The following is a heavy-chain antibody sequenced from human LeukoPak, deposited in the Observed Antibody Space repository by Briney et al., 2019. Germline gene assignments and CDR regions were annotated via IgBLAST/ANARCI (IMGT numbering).Heavy chain of an antibody. CDR1: GYTFTGYY. CDR2: INPNSGGT. D-gene: IGHD2-2*01. V-gene: IGHV1-2*02. J-gene: IGHJ6*03. CDR3: ARRGYCSSTSCSPFLYYYYYMDV. Sequence: ASVKVSCKASGYTFTGYYMHWVRQAPGQGLEWMGWINPNSGGTNYAQEFQGRVTMTRDTSISTAYMELSRLRSDDTAVYYCARRGYCSSTSCSPFLYYYYYMDVWGKGTTVTISS.